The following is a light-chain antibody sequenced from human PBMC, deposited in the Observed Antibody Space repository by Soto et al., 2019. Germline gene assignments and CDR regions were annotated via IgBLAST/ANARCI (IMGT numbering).Light chain of an antibody. Sequence: ETVLTQSPGTLSLSPGERATVSCRASQSVGGSSLAWYQQRPGQAPRLLIYDTSKRATGIPDRFSGSGSGTDFTLTISRLEPEDFAVYYCQQYQNSPPTFDQGTKVEIK. J-gene: IGKJ1*01. CDR2: DTS. CDR1: QSVGGSS. V-gene: IGKV3-20*01. CDR3: QQYQNSPPT.